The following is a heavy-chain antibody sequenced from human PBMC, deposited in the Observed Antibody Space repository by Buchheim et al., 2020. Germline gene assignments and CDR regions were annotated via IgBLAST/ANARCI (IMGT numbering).Heavy chain of an antibody. CDR1: GFTVSGYW. J-gene: IGHJ4*02. Sequence: EVHLVESGGGLVQPGGSLRLSCAASGFTVSGYWMHWVRHVPGQGLVWVSRINSDGGTNYADSVKGRFTISRDNAKNMVYLQMNRLRAEDTAIYYCARGGYSTDGSSDYWGQGTL. D-gene: IGHD5-24*01. CDR2: INSDGGT. V-gene: IGHV3-74*01. CDR3: ARGGYSTDGSSDY.